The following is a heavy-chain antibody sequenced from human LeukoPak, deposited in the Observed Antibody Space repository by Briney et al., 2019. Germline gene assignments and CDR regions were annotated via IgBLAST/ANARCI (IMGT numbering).Heavy chain of an antibody. CDR1: GFTFSSYA. CDR2: ISGSGGST. J-gene: IGHJ4*02. D-gene: IGHD3-16*01. CDR3: AKAPPFVGGSSYFDY. Sequence: GGSLRLSCAASGFTFSSYAMSWVRQAPGKGLEWVSAISGSGGSTYYADSVKGRFTISRDNSKNTLYLQMNSLRAEDTAVYYCAKAPPFVGGSSYFDYGGRETLVPVPS. V-gene: IGHV3-23*01.